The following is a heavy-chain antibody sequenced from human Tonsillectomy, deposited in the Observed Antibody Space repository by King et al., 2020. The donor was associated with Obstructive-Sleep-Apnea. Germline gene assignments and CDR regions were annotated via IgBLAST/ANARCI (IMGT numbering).Heavy chain of an antibody. Sequence: VQLVESGGGLVQPGGSLRLSCAASGFTFSSYAMSWVRQAPGKGLEWVSDISGSVDSTYYADSVKGRFTISRDISKTTLYLQMNSLRAEDTAVYYCAKDSGERYFDWLLEVKGFDYWGQGTLVTVSS. V-gene: IGHV3-23*04. D-gene: IGHD3-9*01. CDR3: AKDSGERYFDWLLEVKGFDY. CDR1: GFTFSSYA. J-gene: IGHJ4*02. CDR2: ISGSVDST.